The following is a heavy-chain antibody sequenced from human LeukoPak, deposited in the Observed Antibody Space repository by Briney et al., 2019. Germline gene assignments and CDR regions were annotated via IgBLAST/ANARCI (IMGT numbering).Heavy chain of an antibody. CDR1: GYTFSSYG. V-gene: IGHV1-18*01. D-gene: IGHD1-26*01. CDR3: AGDFVGGSYYP. Sequence: ASVKVSCKASGYTFSSYGISWVRQAPGQGLEWMGWISAYNGNTNYAQKLQGRVTMTTDTSTSTAYMELRSLRSDDTPVYYCAGDFVGGSYYPWAQGTMVTVSS. J-gene: IGHJ3*01. CDR2: ISAYNGNT.